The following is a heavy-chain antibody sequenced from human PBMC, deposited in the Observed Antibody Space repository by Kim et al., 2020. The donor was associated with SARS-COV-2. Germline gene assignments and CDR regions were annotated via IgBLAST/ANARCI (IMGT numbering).Heavy chain of an antibody. J-gene: IGHJ5*02. V-gene: IGHV4-39*07. Sequence: SETLSLTCTVSGGSISSSSYYWGWIRQPPGKGLEWIGSIYYSGSTYYNPSLKSRVTISVDTSKNQFSLKLSSVTAADTAVYYCARRGSQLLWFGESRGFDPWGQGTLVTVSS. CDR3: ARRGSQLLWFGESRGFDP. CDR2: IYYSGST. CDR1: GGSISSSSYY. D-gene: IGHD3-10*01.